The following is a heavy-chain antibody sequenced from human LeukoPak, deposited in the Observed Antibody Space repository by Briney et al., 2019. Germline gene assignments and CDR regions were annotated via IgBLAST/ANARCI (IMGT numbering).Heavy chain of an antibody. J-gene: IGHJ4*02. V-gene: IGHV4-39*01. CDR2: IHYSGRT. Sequence: SETLSLTCTVSGGSISSPSYYWGWIRQPPGKGLEWIGSIHYSGRTFYNPSLKSRLTISADTSKNLFFLRLGSVTAADTAVYYCARHELDIAAAGTTLFDYWGQGTLVTVSS. CDR3: ARHELDIAAAGTTLFDY. CDR1: GGSISSPSYY. D-gene: IGHD6-13*01.